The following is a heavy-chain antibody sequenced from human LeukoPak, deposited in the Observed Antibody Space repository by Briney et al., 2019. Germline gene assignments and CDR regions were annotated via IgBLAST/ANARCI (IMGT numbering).Heavy chain of an antibody. CDR2: INPNSGGT. CDR1: GYTFTGYY. D-gene: IGHD6-13*01. V-gene: IGHV1-2*06. CDR3: ARLAAASTTYYYYYMDV. Sequence: ASVKVSCKASGYTFTGYYMHWVRQAPGQGLEWMGRINPNSGGTNYAQKFRGRVTMTRDTSISTAYMELSRLRSDDTAVYYCARLAAASTTYYYYYMDVWGKGTTVTVSS. J-gene: IGHJ6*03.